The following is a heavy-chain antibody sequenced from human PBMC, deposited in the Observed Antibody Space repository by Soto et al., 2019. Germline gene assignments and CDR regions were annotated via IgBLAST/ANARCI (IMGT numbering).Heavy chain of an antibody. V-gene: IGHV4-59*01. D-gene: IGHD3-22*01. CDR2: IYYSGST. CDR1: GGSISIYY. CDR3: ARRDPLNYYDSSGYYSRGAFDI. Sequence: SETLSLTCTYSGGSISIYYWSWIRQPPGKGLEWIGHIYYSGSTNYNPSLKSRVTISVDTSKNQFSLKLSSVTAADTAVYYCARRDPLNYYDSSGYYSRGAFDIWGQGTMVT. J-gene: IGHJ3*02.